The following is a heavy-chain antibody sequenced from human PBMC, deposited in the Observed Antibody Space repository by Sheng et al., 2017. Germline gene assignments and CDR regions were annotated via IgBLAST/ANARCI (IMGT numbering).Heavy chain of an antibody. Sequence: QVQLVESGGGVVQPGRSLRLSCAASGFTFSSYGMHWVRQAPGKGLEWVAVIWYDGSNKYYADSVKGRFTISRDNSKNTLYLQMNSLRAEDTAVYYCARDPGPNYYYDSSDTPAFDIWGQGTMVTVSS. CDR3: ARDPGPNYYYDSSDTPAFDI. CDR1: GFTFSSYG. J-gene: IGHJ3*02. D-gene: IGHD3-22*01. CDR2: IWYDGSNK. V-gene: IGHV3-33*01.